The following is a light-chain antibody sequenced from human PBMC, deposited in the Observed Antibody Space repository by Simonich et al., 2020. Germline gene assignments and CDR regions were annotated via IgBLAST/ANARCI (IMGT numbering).Light chain of an antibody. V-gene: IGKV3-20*01. Sequence: EIVLTQSPGTLSLSPGERATLSCRASQSVSSSYLAWYQQKPGQAPRLLIYGASSQAPGIPDRFSGSGSGTDFTLTISRLEPEDFAVYYCQQYGSSWTFGQGTKVEIK. CDR1: QSVSSSY. CDR3: QQYGSSWT. J-gene: IGKJ1*01. CDR2: GAS.